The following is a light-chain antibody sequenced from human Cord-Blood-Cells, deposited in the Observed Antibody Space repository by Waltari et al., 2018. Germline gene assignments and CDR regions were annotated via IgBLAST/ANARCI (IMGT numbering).Light chain of an antibody. J-gene: IGLJ2*01. CDR3: CSYAGSSTLV. Sequence: QSALTQPASVSGSPGQSITISCTGTSSDVGSYNLVSWYQQHPGKAPKLMIYEGSKRPSGFPNRFSGSKSGNTASLTISGLQAEDEADYYCCSYAGSSTLVFGGGTKLTVL. V-gene: IGLV2-23*01. CDR1: SSDVGSYNL. CDR2: EGS.